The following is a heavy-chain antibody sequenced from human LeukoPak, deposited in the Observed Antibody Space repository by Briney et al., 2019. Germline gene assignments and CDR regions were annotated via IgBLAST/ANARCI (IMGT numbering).Heavy chain of an antibody. D-gene: IGHD3-10*01. Sequence: GGSLRLSCAASGFTFSSYAMRWVRQAPGKGLEWVSAIGGSGVDTYYADSVKGRFTISRDNSKNTLYLQMNSLRAEDTAVYYCTRGTSRSGNYNFDSWGRGTLVTVSS. CDR2: IGGSGVDT. J-gene: IGHJ5*01. V-gene: IGHV3-23*01. CDR3: TRGTSRSGNYNFDS. CDR1: GFTFSSYA.